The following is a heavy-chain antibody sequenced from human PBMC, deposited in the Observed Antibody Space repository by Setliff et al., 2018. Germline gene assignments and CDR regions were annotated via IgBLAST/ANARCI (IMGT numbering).Heavy chain of an antibody. D-gene: IGHD3-22*01. CDR1: DGSISSFY. CDR3: AREDYNSSGYYMDY. CDR2: MNARGLT. Sequence: SETLSLTCSVSDGSISSFYWSWFRQPPGKGLEWIGGMNARGLTEYSPPLKSRVAMSLDTSKNTASLKLTSVTAGDTAAYFCAREDYNSSGYYMDYWGQGTLVTVSS. J-gene: IGHJ4*02. V-gene: IGHV4-4*07.